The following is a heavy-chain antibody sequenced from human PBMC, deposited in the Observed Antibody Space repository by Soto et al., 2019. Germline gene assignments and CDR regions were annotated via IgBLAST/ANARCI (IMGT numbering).Heavy chain of an antibody. D-gene: IGHD1-7*01. CDR1: GGTFSSYA. Sequence: GASVKVSCKASGGTFSSYAISWVRQAPGQGLEWMGGIIPIFGTANYAQKFQGRVTITADESTSTAYMELSSLRSEDTAVYYCARDPFITGTTGAANWFGFDPWGQGTLVTVSS. CDR3: ARDPFITGTTGAANWFGFDP. J-gene: IGHJ5*02. CDR2: IIPIFGTA. V-gene: IGHV1-69*13.